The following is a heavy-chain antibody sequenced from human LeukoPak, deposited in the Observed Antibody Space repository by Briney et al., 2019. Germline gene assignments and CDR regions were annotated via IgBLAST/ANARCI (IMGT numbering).Heavy chain of an antibody. J-gene: IGHJ4*02. D-gene: IGHD3-22*01. CDR1: GFTFSSYW. V-gene: IGHV3-7*01. CDR3: ASPFETYYYDSSGYYAFGY. Sequence: PGGSLRLSCAASGFTFSSYWMSWVRQAPGKGLEWVATIKQDGSEKYYVDSVKGRFTIYRDNPKNSLYLQMNSLRAEDTAVYYCASPFETYYYDSSGYYAFGYWGQGTLVTVSS. CDR2: IKQDGSEK.